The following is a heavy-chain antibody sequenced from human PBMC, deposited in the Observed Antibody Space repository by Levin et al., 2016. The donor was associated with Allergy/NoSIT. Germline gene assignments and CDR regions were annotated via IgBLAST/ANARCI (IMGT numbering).Heavy chain of an antibody. CDR3: ARPRLTSAATSYWYFDL. D-gene: IGHD2-15*01. J-gene: IGHJ2*01. CDR2: IYYSGST. V-gene: IGHV4-39*01. Sequence: WIRQPPGKGLEWIGSIYYSGSTYYNPSLKSRVTISVDTSKNQFSLKLSSVTAADTAVYYCARPRLTSAATSYWYFDLWGRGTLVTVSS.